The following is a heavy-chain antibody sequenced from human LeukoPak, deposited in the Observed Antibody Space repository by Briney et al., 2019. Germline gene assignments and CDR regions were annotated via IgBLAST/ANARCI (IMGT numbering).Heavy chain of an antibody. Sequence: GGSLRLSCEVSGFSINNNAMTWGRQPPGKGLEWVSSIGRGGTTFYADSVKGRFTISRDTSESTVFLQMDSLRVEDTAIYYCATTTWTGKFPDYFDDWGQGTLVTVST. CDR3: ATTTWTGKFPDYFDD. V-gene: IGHV3-23*01. CDR1: GFSINNNA. CDR2: IGRGGTT. D-gene: IGHD4-11*01. J-gene: IGHJ4*02.